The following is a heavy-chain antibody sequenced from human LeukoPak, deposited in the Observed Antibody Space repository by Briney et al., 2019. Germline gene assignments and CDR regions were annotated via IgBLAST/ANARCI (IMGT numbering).Heavy chain of an antibody. V-gene: IGHV3-21*01. J-gene: IGHJ4*02. CDR2: ISSSSSYI. Sequence: PGGSLRLSCAASGFTFSSYSMNWVRQAPGKGLEWVSSISSSSSYIYYADSVKGRFTISRDNAKNFLYLQMNSLRAEDTAVYYCAGTYYDILTGYNPYFDYWGQGILVTVSS. D-gene: IGHD3-9*01. CDR1: GFTFSSYS. CDR3: AGTYYDILTGYNPYFDY.